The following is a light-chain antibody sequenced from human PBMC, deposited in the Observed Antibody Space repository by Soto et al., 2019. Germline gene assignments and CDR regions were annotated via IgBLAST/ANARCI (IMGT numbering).Light chain of an antibody. CDR3: CSYAGSSTWM. V-gene: IGLV2-23*01. Sequence: QSALTQPASVSGSPGQSITISCTGSSSDVGSYNFVSWHQQHPGKAPKLMIYEGSKRPSGVSNRFSGSKSGNTASLTISGLQAEDEADYYCCSYAGSSTWMFGGGTKLTVL. CDR1: SSDVGSYNF. J-gene: IGLJ3*02. CDR2: EGS.